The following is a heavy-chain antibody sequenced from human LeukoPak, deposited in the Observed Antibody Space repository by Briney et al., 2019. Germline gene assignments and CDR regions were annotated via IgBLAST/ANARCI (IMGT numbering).Heavy chain of an antibody. CDR1: GFTFSSYE. CDR3: ARDMEPDAFDI. Sequence: PGGSLRLSCVASGFTFSSYEMNWVRQVPGKGLERISYISSSGSSIFYADSVKGRFTISRDSARTSVYLQMNSLTAEDSAVYYCARDMEPDAFDIWGQGTMVTVSS. CDR2: ISSSGSSI. J-gene: IGHJ3*02. D-gene: IGHD1-1*01. V-gene: IGHV3-48*03.